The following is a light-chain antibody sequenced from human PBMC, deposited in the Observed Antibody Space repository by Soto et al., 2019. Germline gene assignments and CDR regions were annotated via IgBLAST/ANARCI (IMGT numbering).Light chain of an antibody. V-gene: IGKV3-15*01. Sequence: EILMTQSPPTLSVSPGARATLSFGASQSVSSNLAWYQQKPGQAPRLLIYGASTRATGIPARFSGSGSGTEFTLTISSLQSEDFAVYYCQQYNNWLGTFGQGTKVDIK. CDR2: GAS. J-gene: IGKJ1*01. CDR3: QQYNNWLGT. CDR1: QSVSSN.